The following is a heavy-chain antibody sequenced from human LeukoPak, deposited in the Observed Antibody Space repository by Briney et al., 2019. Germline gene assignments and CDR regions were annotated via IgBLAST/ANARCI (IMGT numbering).Heavy chain of an antibody. D-gene: IGHD5-18*01. CDR1: GFTFSDYY. J-gene: IGHJ6*03. CDR2: IYSGGST. CDR3: ARSRGYSSLSYYYMDV. V-gene: IGHV3-53*01. Sequence: GGSLRLSCAASGFTFSDYYMSWVRQAPGKGLEWVSVIYSGGSTYYADSVKGRFTISRDNSKNTLYLQMNSLRAEDTAVYYCARSRGYSSLSYYYMDVWGKGTTVTISS.